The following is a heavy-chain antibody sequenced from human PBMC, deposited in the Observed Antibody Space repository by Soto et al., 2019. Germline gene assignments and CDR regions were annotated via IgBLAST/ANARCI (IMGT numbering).Heavy chain of an antibody. J-gene: IGHJ4*02. V-gene: IGHV1-69*06. D-gene: IGHD4-17*01. CDR1: GGTFSSYP. Sequence: QVQLVQSGAEVKRPGSSVKVSCKASGGTFSSYPITWVRQAPGQGLEWMGGTNGNLGTGNYAQKFRGRLTITTDISTTTAYMELSSMTTEDTAVYYCARRVSHGFCRYFDNWGQGTLVTVSS. CDR3: ARRVSHGFCRYFDN. CDR2: TNGNLGTG.